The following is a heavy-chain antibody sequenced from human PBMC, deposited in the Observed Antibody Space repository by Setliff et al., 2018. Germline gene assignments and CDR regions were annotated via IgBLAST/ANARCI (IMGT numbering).Heavy chain of an antibody. CDR3: ARDGKEIVVTPPDIVVTIPGDY. J-gene: IGHJ4*02. D-gene: IGHD2-15*01. Sequence: ASVKVSCKASGYIFTSYGFSWVRQAPGQGLEWMGWISTYNGKTNYAQKFQGRVTMTTDTSTSTVYMELRSLRSDDTAVYYCARDGKEIVVTPPDIVVTIPGDYWGQGTQVTVSS. V-gene: IGHV1-18*01. CDR1: GYIFTSYG. CDR2: ISTYNGKT.